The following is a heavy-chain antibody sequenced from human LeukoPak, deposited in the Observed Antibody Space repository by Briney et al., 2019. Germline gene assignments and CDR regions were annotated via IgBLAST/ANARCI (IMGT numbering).Heavy chain of an antibody. CDR3: TKETTMIVGGQYFDY. CDR1: GFTFDDYS. D-gene: IGHD3-22*01. CDR2: ITWDGTRT. Sequence: GGSLRLSSAASGFTFDDYSMHWVRQAPGKGLEWVSLITWDGTRTYYADSVKGRFSISRDNSKNSLYLQMNSLRTEDTALYYCTKETTMIVGGQYFDYWGQGTLVTVSS. J-gene: IGHJ4*02. V-gene: IGHV3-43*01.